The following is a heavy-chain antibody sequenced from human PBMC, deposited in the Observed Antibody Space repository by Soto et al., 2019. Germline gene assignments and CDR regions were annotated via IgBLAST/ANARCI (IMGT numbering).Heavy chain of an antibody. Sequence: GGSLRLSCAASGFTFSSYGMHWVRQAPGKGLEWVAVISYDGSNKYYADPVKGRFTISRDNSKNTLYLQMNSLRAEDTAVYYCAKDLRRAFYGMDVWGQGITVSVSS. CDR1: GFTFSSYG. V-gene: IGHV3-30*18. J-gene: IGHJ6*02. D-gene: IGHD3-9*01. CDR3: AKDLRRAFYGMDV. CDR2: ISYDGSNK.